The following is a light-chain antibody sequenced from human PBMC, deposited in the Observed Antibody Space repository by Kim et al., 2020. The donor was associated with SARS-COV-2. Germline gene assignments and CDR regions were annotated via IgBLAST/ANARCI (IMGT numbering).Light chain of an antibody. V-gene: IGKV3-15*01. Sequence: EIVMTQSPATLSVSPGERATLSCRASESISNNLAWYQHKPGQAPRLLIYGASTRATGIPARFSGSGSGTDFTLTVSSLQSEDFAVYYCHQYNGWPTGDTFGQGTNLEN. CDR3: HQYNGWPTGDT. CDR2: GAS. CDR1: ESISNN. J-gene: IGKJ2*01.